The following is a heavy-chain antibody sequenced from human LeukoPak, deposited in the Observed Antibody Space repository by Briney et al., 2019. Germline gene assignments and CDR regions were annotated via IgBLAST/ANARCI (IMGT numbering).Heavy chain of an antibody. CDR2: MNPNSANT. V-gene: IGHV1-8*03. CDR1: GYTFSTYD. CDR3: ARAIRYQLLSDY. Sequence: EASVKVSCKTSGYTFSTYDINWLRQAAGQGLEWMGWMNPNSANTGFAQKIQGRAAITRDTSTATAYLELSSLTSEDTAVYYCARAIRYQLLSDYWGQGTLVTVSS. J-gene: IGHJ4*02. D-gene: IGHD2-2*01.